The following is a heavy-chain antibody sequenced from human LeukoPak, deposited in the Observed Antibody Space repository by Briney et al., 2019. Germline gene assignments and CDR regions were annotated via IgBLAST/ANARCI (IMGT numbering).Heavy chain of an antibody. CDR3: AKESSGSYPATVDAFDI. CDR2: IQYDGSKK. D-gene: IGHD1-26*01. CDR1: GFSLSSYW. Sequence: PGGSLRLSCAASGFSLSSYWMTWVRQAPGKGLEWVTFIQYDGSKKYYADSVKGRFTISRDKSQNTLYLQMNSLRTEDTAVYFCAKESSGSYPATVDAFDIWGQGTMVTVSS. V-gene: IGHV3-30*02. J-gene: IGHJ3*02.